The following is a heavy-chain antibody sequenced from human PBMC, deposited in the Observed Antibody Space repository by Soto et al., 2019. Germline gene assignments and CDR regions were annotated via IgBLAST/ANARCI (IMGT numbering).Heavy chain of an antibody. V-gene: IGHV3-66*01. J-gene: IGHJ5*02. Sequence: EVQLVESGGGLVQPGGSLRLSCAASGFTVSSNYMSWVRQAPGKGLEWVSVIYSGGSTYYADSVKGRFTISRDNSKNTLYLQMNSLRAEDTAVYYCARDGYCSGGSCYGGNNWFDPWGQGILVTVSS. D-gene: IGHD2-15*01. CDR3: ARDGYCSGGSCYGGNNWFDP. CDR1: GFTVSSNY. CDR2: IYSGGST.